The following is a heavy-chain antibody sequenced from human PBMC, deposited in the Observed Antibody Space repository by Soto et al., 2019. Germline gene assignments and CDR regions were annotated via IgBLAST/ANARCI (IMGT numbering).Heavy chain of an antibody. D-gene: IGHD5-12*01. CDR3: ASRRDGYTFDY. Sequence: QVHLVQSGAEVKKPGSSVKVSCKASGGTFSRYTISWVRQAPGQGLERMGGIIPIFGTTNYAQKFQGRVTITADESTSTAYMELSSLRSEDTAVYYCASRRDGYTFDYWGQGTLVSVSS. CDR1: GGTFSRYT. CDR2: IIPIFGTT. V-gene: IGHV1-69*12. J-gene: IGHJ4*02.